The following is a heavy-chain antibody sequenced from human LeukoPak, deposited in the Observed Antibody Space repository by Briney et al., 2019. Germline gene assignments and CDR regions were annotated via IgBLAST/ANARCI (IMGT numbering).Heavy chain of an antibody. CDR3: ARDMYYYDSSGYYYFDY. CDR2: ISAYNGNT. V-gene: IGHV1-18*01. CDR1: GYTFTSYG. Sequence: ASVKVSCKASGYTFTSYGISWVRQAPGQGLEWMGWISAYNGNTNYAQKLQGRVTMTTDTSTSTAYMELRSLRSDDTAVYYCARDMYYYDSSGYYYFDYWGQETLVTVSS. J-gene: IGHJ4*02. D-gene: IGHD3-22*01.